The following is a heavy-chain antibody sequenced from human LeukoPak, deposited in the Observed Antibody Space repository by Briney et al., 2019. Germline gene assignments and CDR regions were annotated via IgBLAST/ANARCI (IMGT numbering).Heavy chain of an antibody. V-gene: IGHV3-7*01. CDR3: AKDSTTLTLTFDY. J-gene: IGHJ4*02. Sequence: GSLRLSCAASGFTFSYFWMSWVRQAPGKGLEWVANINLDGTERHYADSVKGRFTISRDNSKNTLYLQMSSLRSEDTAVYYCAKDSTTLTLTFDYWGQGTLVTVSS. CDR2: INLDGTER. CDR1: GFTFSYFW. D-gene: IGHD4-11*01.